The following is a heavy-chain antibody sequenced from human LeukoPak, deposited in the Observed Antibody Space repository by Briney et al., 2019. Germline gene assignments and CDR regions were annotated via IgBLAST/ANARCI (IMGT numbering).Heavy chain of an antibody. CDR1: GYTFPSYD. V-gene: IGHV1-8*01. D-gene: IGHD3-10*01. Sequence: GASVKVSCKASGYTFPSYDINWVRQAPGQGLEGGGWMNPKSGNTGYAQKFQGRVTMTRNTSISTAYMELSSLRSEDTAVYYCARNLLLWFGESSSDCFDPWGQGTLVTVSS. CDR3: ARNLLLWFGESSSDCFDP. CDR2: MNPKSGNT. J-gene: IGHJ5*02.